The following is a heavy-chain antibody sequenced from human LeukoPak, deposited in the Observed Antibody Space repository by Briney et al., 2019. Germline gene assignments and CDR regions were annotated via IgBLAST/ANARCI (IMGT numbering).Heavy chain of an antibody. Sequence: PGGSLRLSCAASGFTFSSYAMHWVRQAPGKGLEWVAVISYDGSNKYYADSVKGRFTISRDNSKNTLYLQMNSLRAEDTAVYYCARGPKYCSSTSCYTGMDYWGQGTLVTVSS. CDR2: ISYDGSNK. J-gene: IGHJ4*02. CDR3: ARGPKYCSSTSCYTGMDY. CDR1: GFTFSSYA. D-gene: IGHD2-2*02. V-gene: IGHV3-30-3*01.